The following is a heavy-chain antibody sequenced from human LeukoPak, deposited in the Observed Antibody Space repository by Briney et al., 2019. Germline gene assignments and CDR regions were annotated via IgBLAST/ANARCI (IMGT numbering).Heavy chain of an antibody. J-gene: IGHJ6*02. Sequence: GGSLRLSCAASGFTVSSNYMSWVRQAPGKGLEWVSSISSSSSYIYYAESVKGRFTISRDNAKNSLYLQMNSLRAEDTAVYYCARDGGPRSYYYYYGMDVWGQGTTVTVSS. CDR1: GFTVSSNY. V-gene: IGHV3-21*01. CDR2: ISSSSSYI. CDR3: ARDGGPRSYYYYYGMDV. D-gene: IGHD1-14*01.